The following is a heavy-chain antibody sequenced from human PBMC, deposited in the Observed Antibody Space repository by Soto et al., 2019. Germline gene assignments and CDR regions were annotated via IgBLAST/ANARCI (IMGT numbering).Heavy chain of an antibody. CDR2: ISTSSPAT. V-gene: IGHV3-48*02. J-gene: IGHJ1*01. D-gene: IGHD3-16*01. CDR1: RFTFSHYS. CDR3: ARESLQFYDCDGLRAS. Sequence: PRAPPRLSPAAPRFTFSHYSIHWARQAPGKGLDLISYISTSSPATCYADSVKGRFTVSRDNGNKLLFLQMNSLTEEDTAVYYCARESLQFYDCDGLRASWGQGALGTV.